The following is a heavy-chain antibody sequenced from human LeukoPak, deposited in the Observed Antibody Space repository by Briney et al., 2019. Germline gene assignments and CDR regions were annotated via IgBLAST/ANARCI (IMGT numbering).Heavy chain of an antibody. D-gene: IGHD5-18*01. V-gene: IGHV1-2*02. Sequence: ASVKVSCKASGYTFTGYYMHWVRQAPGQGLEWMGWINPNSGGTNYAQKFQGRVTMTRDTSISTAYMELSRLRSDDTAVYYCAREGRYSYGERWLDPWGQGTLVTVSS. CDR2: INPNSGGT. J-gene: IGHJ5*02. CDR3: AREGRYSYGERWLDP. CDR1: GYTFTGYY.